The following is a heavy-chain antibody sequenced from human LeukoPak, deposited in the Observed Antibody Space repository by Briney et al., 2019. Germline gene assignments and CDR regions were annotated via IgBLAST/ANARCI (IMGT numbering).Heavy chain of an antibody. Sequence: GGSLRLSSTASGFTFVDYAMTWVRQAPGKGLEWVGFIRSNPYGGTTEYAASVKGRFTISRDDSKSIAYLQMNSLKTEDTAVYYCTRGLLPGYWGQGTLVTVSS. CDR2: IRSNPYGGTT. V-gene: IGHV3-49*04. CDR3: TRGLLPGY. D-gene: IGHD2/OR15-2a*01. CDR1: GFTFVDYA. J-gene: IGHJ4*02.